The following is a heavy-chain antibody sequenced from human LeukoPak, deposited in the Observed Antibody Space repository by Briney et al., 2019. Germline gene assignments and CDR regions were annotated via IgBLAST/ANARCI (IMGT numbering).Heavy chain of an antibody. CDR3: ARLPLYDSSGYYPFGD. Sequence: GGSLRLSCAASGFTFSSYEMNWVRQAPGKGLEWVSYISSSGSTIYYADSVKGRFTISRDNAKNSLYLQMNSLRAEDTAVYYCARLPLYDSSGYYPFGDWGQGTLVTVSS. V-gene: IGHV3-48*03. CDR1: GFTFSSYE. D-gene: IGHD3-22*01. J-gene: IGHJ4*02. CDR2: ISSSGSTI.